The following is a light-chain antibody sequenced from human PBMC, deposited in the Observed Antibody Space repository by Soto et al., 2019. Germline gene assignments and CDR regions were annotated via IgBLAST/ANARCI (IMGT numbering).Light chain of an antibody. V-gene: IGLV2-14*01. CDR1: SSDVGGYNY. CDR2: EVS. Sequence: QSALTQPASVSGSPGQSITISCTRTSSDVGGYNYVSWYQQHPGKAPKLMIYEVSNRPSGVSTRFSGSKSGNTASLTIAGLQAEDETNYYCSSYASSNTVVFGGGTKLTVL. J-gene: IGLJ2*01. CDR3: SSYASSNTVV.